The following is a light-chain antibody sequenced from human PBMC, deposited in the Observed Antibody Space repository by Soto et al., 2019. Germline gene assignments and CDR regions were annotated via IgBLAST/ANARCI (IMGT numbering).Light chain of an antibody. CDR2: WAS. Sequence: DIVMTKSPHYLPVSLGEAGTINSNCSQSVLFSSNNKNYLTWYQHKPGQPPKLLIYWASTRESGVPDRFSGSGSGTDFTLTISSLQAEDVAVYYCQQYYSIPRTFGQGTKVDIK. CDR3: QQYYSIPRT. J-gene: IGKJ1*01. CDR1: QSVLFSSNNKNY. V-gene: IGKV4-1*01.